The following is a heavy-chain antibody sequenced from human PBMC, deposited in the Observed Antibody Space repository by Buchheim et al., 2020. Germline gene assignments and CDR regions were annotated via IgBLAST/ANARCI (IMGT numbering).Heavy chain of an antibody. D-gene: IGHD3-22*01. V-gene: IGHV3-30*18. Sequence: QVQLVESGGGVVQPGRSLRLSCAASGFTFSSYGMHWVRQAPGKGLEWVAVISYDGSNKYYADSVKGRFTISRDNSKNTLYLQMNSLRAEDTAVYCCAKDRNYYDSSVYYYYGMDVWGQGT. CDR1: GFTFSSYG. CDR2: ISYDGSNK. J-gene: IGHJ6*02. CDR3: AKDRNYYDSSVYYYYGMDV.